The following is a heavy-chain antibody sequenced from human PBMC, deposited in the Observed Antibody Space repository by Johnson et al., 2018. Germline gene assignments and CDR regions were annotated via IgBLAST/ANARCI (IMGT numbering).Heavy chain of an antibody. Sequence: QVQLQESGPGLMKPSETLSLTCTVSGGSISSYFWSWIRQPPGKGLEWIGYIYYTVTTNYNPSLKSRVTISLDTSKNQVSLNLRSVTAADAAVYYCARLTRTFDFANFYGMDVWGQGTTVIVSS. V-gene: IGHV4-59*01. CDR3: ARLTRTFDFANFYGMDV. D-gene: IGHD3/OR15-3a*01. CDR1: GGSISSYF. CDR2: IYYTVTT. J-gene: IGHJ6*02.